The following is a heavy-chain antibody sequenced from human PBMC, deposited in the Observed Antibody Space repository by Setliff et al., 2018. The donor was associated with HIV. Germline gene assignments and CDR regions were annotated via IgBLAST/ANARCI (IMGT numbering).Heavy chain of an antibody. D-gene: IGHD3-9*01. CDR1: GVSITTDGYY. J-gene: IGHJ4*02. Sequence: PSETLSLTCSVSGVSITTDGYYWSWIRHYPGKGLEWIGYMYHSGSTYYNASLASRLIMSLDPSKNQFSLKLNSMTAADTAMYYCAVGRYFRDIRDSRFDFWGQGMLVTVSS. CDR2: MYHSGST. V-gene: IGHV4-31*03. CDR3: AVGRYFRDIRDSRFDF.